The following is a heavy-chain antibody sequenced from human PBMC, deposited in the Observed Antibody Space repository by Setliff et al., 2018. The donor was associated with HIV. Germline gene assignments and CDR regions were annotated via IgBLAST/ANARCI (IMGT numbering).Heavy chain of an antibody. Sequence: GGSLRLSCAASGSTFSSYAMSWVRQAPGKGLEWVSAISGSGGSTYYADSVKCRFAISRDNSKNTLYLQMNSLRAEDTAVYYCAKSTGTTPSLLYMDVWGKGATVTVSS. CDR1: GSTFSSYA. V-gene: IGHV3-23*01. J-gene: IGHJ6*03. D-gene: IGHD1-1*01. CDR3: AKSTGTTPSLLYMDV. CDR2: ISGSGGST.